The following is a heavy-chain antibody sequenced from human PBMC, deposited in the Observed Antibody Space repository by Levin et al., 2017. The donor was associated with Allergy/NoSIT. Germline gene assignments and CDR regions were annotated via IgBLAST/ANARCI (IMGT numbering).Heavy chain of an antibody. CDR2: ISYDGSNK. V-gene: IGHV3-30-3*01. J-gene: IGHJ4*02. CDR1: GFTFSSYA. CDR3: ASRDQPKKPTRGYSYGTTDY. Sequence: GGSLRLSCAASGFTFSSYAMHWVRQAPGKGLEWVAVISYDGSNKYYADSVKGRFTISRDNSKNTLYLQMNSLRAEDTAVYYCASRDQPKKPTRGYSYGTTDYWGQGTLVTVSS. D-gene: IGHD5-18*01.